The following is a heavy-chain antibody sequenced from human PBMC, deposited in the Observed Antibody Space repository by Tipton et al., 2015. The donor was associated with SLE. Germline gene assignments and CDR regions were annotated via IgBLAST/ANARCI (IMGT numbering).Heavy chain of an antibody. V-gene: IGHV3-53*05. J-gene: IGHJ1*01. Sequence: SLRLSCAASGFTVSSNYMSWVRQAPGKGLEWVSVIYSGGSTYYADSVKGRFTISRDNAKNSLYLQMNSLRAEDTAVYFCANGPSPIGYCSGGSCYTRPYF. CDR2: IYSGGST. D-gene: IGHD2-15*01. CDR3: ANGPSPIGYCSGGSCYTRPYF. CDR1: GFTVSSNY.